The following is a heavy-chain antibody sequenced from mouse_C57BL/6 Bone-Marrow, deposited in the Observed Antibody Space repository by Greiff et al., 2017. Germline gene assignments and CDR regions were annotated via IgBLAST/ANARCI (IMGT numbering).Heavy chain of an antibody. CDR3: AIDGTTVVAGGY. Sequence: VQLQQPGAELVKPGASVKVSCKASGYTFTSYWMHWVKQRPGQGLEWIGRIHPSDSDTNYNQKFKGKATLTVDKSSSPAYMQLSSLTSEDSAVYYCAIDGTTVVAGGYWGQGTTLTVSS. CDR2: IHPSDSDT. D-gene: IGHD1-1*01. V-gene: IGHV1-74*01. J-gene: IGHJ2*01. CDR1: GYTFTSYW.